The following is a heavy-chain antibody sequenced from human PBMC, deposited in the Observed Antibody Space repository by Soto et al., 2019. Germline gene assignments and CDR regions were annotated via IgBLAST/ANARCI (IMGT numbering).Heavy chain of an antibody. J-gene: IGHJ4*02. CDR2: ISGSGDST. CDR3: AKALYGGFTY. D-gene: IGHD3-10*01. V-gene: IGHV3-23*01. Sequence: EVRLLESGGGLEQPGGSLRLSCAASGFTFSVYAMSWVRQAPGKGLEWVSGISGSGDSTHYADSVKGRFTVSRDNSKSMLYLQTNSLRAEDTAIYYCAKALYGGFTYWGQGTLVTVSS. CDR1: GFTFSVYA.